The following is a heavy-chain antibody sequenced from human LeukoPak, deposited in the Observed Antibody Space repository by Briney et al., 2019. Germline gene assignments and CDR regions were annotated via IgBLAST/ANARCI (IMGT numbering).Heavy chain of an antibody. J-gene: IGHJ6*03. D-gene: IGHD4-17*01. CDR1: GFTFSSYG. CDR2: IRYDGSNK. CDR3: AKLHDYGDYVDYYYMDV. Sequence: GGSLSLSCAASGFTFSSYGMHWVRQAPGKGLEWVAFIRYDGSNKYYADSVKGRFTISRDNSKNTLYLQMNSLRAEDTAVYYCAKLHDYGDYVDYYYMDVWGKGTTVTVSS. V-gene: IGHV3-30*02.